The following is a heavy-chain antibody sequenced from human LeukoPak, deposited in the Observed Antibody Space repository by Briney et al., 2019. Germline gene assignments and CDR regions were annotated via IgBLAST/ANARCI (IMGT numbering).Heavy chain of an antibody. D-gene: IGHD3-10*01. CDR1: GFTFSSYG. CDR3: AKDGSPFGELDRYYYYGMDV. CDR2: ISYDGSNK. Sequence: PGRSLRLSCAASGFTFSSYGMHWVRQAPGKGLEWVAVISYDGSNKYYADSVKGRFTISSDNSKNTLYLQMNSLRAGDTAVYYCAKDGSPFGELDRYYYYGMDVWGQGTTVTVSS. J-gene: IGHJ6*02. V-gene: IGHV3-30*18.